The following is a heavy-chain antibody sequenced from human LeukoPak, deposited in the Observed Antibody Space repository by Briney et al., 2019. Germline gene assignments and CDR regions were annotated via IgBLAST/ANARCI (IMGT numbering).Heavy chain of an antibody. J-gene: IGHJ4*02. V-gene: IGHV3-15*04. D-gene: IGHD3-10*01. CDR1: GFSFSDAW. CDR2: IESKTDGGTT. CDR3: TTDYTSGSPY. Sequence: GGSLRLSCAASGFSFSDAWMSWVRQIPGKGPEWVGRIESKTDGGTTDYAAPVKGRFTISRDDSKNTLYLQMNSLKTEDTAVYYCTTDYTSGSPYWGQGTLVTVSS.